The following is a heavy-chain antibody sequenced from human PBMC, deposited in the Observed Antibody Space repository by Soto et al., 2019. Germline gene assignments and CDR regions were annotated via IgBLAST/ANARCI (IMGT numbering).Heavy chain of an antibody. J-gene: IGHJ5*02. Sequence: ASVMVSCKASGYTFTSYYMDWVRQAPGQGLEWMGIINPSGGSTSYAQKFQGRVTMTRDTSTSTVYMELSSLRSEDTAVYYCARSSSDYDILTGYSDTANWFDPWGQGTLVTVSS. V-gene: IGHV1-46*01. CDR1: GYTFTSYY. CDR3: ARSSSDYDILTGYSDTANWFDP. CDR2: INPSGGST. D-gene: IGHD3-9*01.